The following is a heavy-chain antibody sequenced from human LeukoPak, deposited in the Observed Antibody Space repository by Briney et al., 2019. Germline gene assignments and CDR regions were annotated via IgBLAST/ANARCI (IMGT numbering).Heavy chain of an antibody. CDR3: ARMKNGRDY. CDR1: GYKLTNNW. J-gene: IGHJ4*02. Sequence: GESLKISCKISGYKLTNNWIGWVRQVPGKGLEWMGIIYPGDSDTRYSPSFQGQVTISADKSISTAYLQWSSLKASDTAMYYCARMKNGRDYWGQGTLVTVSS. V-gene: IGHV5-51*01. CDR2: IYPGDSDT.